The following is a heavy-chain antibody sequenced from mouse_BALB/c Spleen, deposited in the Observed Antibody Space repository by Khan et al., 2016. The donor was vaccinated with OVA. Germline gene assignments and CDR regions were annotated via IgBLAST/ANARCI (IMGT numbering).Heavy chain of an antibody. J-gene: IGHJ4*01. Sequence: VQLQESGPGLAAPSQSLSITCTISGFSLTNYGVHWVRQPPGKGLEWLVVIWSDGSTNYNSVLKSRLTITKDNSQSQVFLKMNSLQTDDTAIYFCARQPYYHYNIMDYWGRGTSVTVSS. D-gene: IGHD2-10*01. CDR3: ARQPYYHYNIMDY. CDR1: GFSLTNYG. V-gene: IGHV2-6-1*01. CDR2: IWSDGST.